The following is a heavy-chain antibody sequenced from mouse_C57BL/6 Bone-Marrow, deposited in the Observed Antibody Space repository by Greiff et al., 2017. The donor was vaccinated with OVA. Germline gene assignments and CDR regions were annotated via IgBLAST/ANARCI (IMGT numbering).Heavy chain of an antibody. Sequence: VQLKESGGDLVKPGGSLKLSCAASGFTFSSYGMSWVRQTPDKRLEWVATISSGGGYTYYPDSVKGRFTISRDNAKNTLYLQMSSLKSEDTAMYYCARHRDDGYYHYWYFDVWGTGTTVTVSS. CDR2: ISSGGGYT. D-gene: IGHD2-3*01. CDR1: GFTFSSYG. V-gene: IGHV5-6*01. J-gene: IGHJ1*03. CDR3: ARHRDDGYYHYWYFDV.